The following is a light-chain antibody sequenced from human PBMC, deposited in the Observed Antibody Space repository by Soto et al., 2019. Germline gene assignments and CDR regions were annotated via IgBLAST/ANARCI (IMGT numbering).Light chain of an antibody. J-gene: IGLJ2*01. V-gene: IGLV1-47*01. CDR2: RND. Sequence: QSVLTQPPSVSATPGQRVTIACSGGRSNIGSNHVYWYQHLPGTAPKLVIFRNDQRPSGVPDRFSGSKSGTSASLAISGLGSDVEAEYYCAPWDDSLRAVYFGGGTKL. CDR1: RSNIGSNH. CDR3: APWDDSLRAVY.